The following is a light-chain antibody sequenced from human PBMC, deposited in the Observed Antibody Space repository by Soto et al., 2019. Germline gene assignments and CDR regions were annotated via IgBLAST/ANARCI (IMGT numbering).Light chain of an antibody. CDR2: DAS. V-gene: IGKV3-11*01. CDR3: QHRLNWPRT. J-gene: IGKJ4*01. CDR1: QSVSSF. Sequence: EIVLTQSPATLSLSPGERATLSCRASQSVSSFFVWYQQERGQAPRLLVSDASKRATGIPATFSGRGSGTDVALTISSREPEDLAVYHCQHRLNWPRTFGGGTTVEIK.